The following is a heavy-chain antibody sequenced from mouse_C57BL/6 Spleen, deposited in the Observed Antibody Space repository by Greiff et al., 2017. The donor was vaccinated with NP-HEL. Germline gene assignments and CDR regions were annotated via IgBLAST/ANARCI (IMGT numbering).Heavy chain of an antibody. CDR2: INYDGSST. CDR1: GFTFSDYY. V-gene: IGHV5-16*01. D-gene: IGHD2-3*01. CDR3: ARVDGYFYAMDY. J-gene: IGHJ4*01. Sequence: EVKVVESEGGLVQPGSSMKLSCTASGFTFSDYYMAWVRQVPEKGLEWVANINYDGSSTYYLDSLKSRFIISRDNAKNILYLQMSSLKSEDTATYYCARVDGYFYAMDYWGQGTSVTVSS.